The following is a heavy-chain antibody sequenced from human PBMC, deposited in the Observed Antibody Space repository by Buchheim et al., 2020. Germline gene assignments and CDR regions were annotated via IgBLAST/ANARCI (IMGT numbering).Heavy chain of an antibody. CDR3: AKSIYYYDSSAYPYYFDY. CDR2: TSGSGGST. CDR1: GFTFSHHA. J-gene: IGHJ4*02. D-gene: IGHD3-22*01. V-gene: IGHV3-23*01. Sequence: EVQLLDSGGGLVQPGGSLRLSCAASGFTFSHHAMSWVRQAPGKGLEWVSGTSGSGGSTDYADSVKGRFTISRDNSKNTLYLQMNSLRAEDTAVYYCAKSIYYYDSSAYPYYFDYWGQGTL.